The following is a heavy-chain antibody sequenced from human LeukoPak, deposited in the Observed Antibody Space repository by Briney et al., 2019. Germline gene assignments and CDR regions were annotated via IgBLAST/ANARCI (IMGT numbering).Heavy chain of an antibody. CDR1: GGSISSYY. J-gene: IGHJ4*02. CDR3: ARLLTVMYFDY. D-gene: IGHD4-17*01. CDR2: IYYSGST. Sequence: SETLSLTCTVSGGSISSYYWSWIRQPLGKGLEWIGYIYYSGSTTYNPSLKSRVTISVDTSKNQFSLKLSSVTAADTAVYYCARLLTVMYFDYWGQGTLVTVSS. V-gene: IGHV4-59*08.